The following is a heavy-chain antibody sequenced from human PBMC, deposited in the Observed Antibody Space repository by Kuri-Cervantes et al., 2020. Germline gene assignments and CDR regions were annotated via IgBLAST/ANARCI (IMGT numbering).Heavy chain of an antibody. CDR3: TRDQWARGVSDFDY. CDR2: MSTYNGNT. J-gene: IGHJ4*02. CDR1: GYTFTSYG. Sequence: AAVKVSCKASGYTFTSYGISWVRQAPGQGREWMGWMSTYNGNTNYAQKLQGRVAMTRDTSTSTASLELRSLTSDDTAVYYCTRDQWARGVSDFDYWGQGTLVTVSS. D-gene: IGHD5/OR15-5a*01. V-gene: IGHV1-18*01.